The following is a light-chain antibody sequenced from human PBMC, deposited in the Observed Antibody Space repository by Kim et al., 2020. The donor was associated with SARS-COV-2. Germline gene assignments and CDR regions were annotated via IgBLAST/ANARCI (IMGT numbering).Light chain of an antibody. CDR3: QSADSSGTYRV. CDR1: ALPKQY. J-gene: IGLJ3*02. V-gene: IGLV3-25*03. CDR2: KDS. Sequence: SYELTQPPSVSVSPGQTARITCSGDALPKQYAYWYQQKPGQAPVLAIYKDSERPSGIPERFSGSSPGTTVTLTISGVQAEDEADYYCQSADSSGTYRVFG.